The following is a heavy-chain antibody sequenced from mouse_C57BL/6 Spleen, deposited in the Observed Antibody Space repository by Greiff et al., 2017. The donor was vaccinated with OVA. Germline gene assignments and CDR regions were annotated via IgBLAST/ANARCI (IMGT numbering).Heavy chain of an antibody. CDR2: IYPGSGCT. J-gene: IGHJ4*01. CDR1: GYTFTSYW. V-gene: IGHV1-55*01. CDR3: ARREYDLAMDY. Sequence: QVQLQQSGAELVKPGASVKMSCTASGYTFTSYWITWVKQRPGQGLEWIGDIYPGSGCTNYNEKFKSKATLTVDTPSSTAYMQLSSLTSEDSAVYYCARREYDLAMDYWGQGTSVTVSS. D-gene: IGHD2-14*01.